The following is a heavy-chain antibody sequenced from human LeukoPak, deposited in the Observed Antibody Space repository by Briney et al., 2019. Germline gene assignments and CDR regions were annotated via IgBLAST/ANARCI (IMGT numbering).Heavy chain of an antibody. CDR1: GYTFTSYY. D-gene: IGHD2-15*01. CDR2: INPSGGST. V-gene: IGHV1-46*01. CDR3: ASAYCSGGSCYSSLDY. Sequence: ASAKVSCKASGYTFTSYYMHWVRQAPGQGLEWMGIINPSGGSTSYAQKFQGRVTMTRDMSTSTVYMELSSLRSEDTAVYYCASAYCSGGSCYSSLDYWGQGTLVTVSS. J-gene: IGHJ4*02.